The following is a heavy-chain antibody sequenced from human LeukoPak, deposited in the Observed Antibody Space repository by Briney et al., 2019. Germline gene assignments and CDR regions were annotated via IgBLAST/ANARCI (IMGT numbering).Heavy chain of an antibody. V-gene: IGHV3-53*01. Sequence: GGSLRLSCAASGFSVSSKYMSWVRQAPGKGLEWVSVIHNNGGTYFADSVQGRFTMSRHKSKNTASLQMNSLRADDAAMYYCASLTFVWGHGRIVSVSS. CDR2: IHNNGGT. CDR1: GFSVSSKY. J-gene: IGHJ3*01. CDR3: ASLTFV.